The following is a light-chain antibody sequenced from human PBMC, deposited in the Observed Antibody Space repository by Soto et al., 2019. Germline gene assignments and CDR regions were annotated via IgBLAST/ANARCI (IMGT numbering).Light chain of an antibody. Sequence: QPVLTQSPSASASLGASVKLTCTLSSGHSSYAIACHQQQPEKGPRYLMKVNSDGSHSKGDGIPDRFSGSSSGAERYFTISSLQSEDESDDYCQTWGTAYVLFCGGTNHAVL. J-gene: IGLJ2*01. CDR1: SGHSSYA. CDR2: VNSDGSH. CDR3: QTWGTAYVL. V-gene: IGLV4-69*01.